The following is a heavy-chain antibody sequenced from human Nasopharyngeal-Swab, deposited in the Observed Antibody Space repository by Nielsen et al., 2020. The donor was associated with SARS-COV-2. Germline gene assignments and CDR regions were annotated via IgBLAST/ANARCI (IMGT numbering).Heavy chain of an antibody. Sequence: GGSLRLSCAGSGLTFSSYAMSWVRKAPGQGLEWVSGISRSGGSTSYADSVKGRFTISRDNSKNTLYLQMNSLRAEDTAVYYCAKAPFRSSELYFDYWGQGTLVPVSS. CDR3: AKAPFRSSELYFDY. CDR1: GLTFSSYA. D-gene: IGHD5-24*01. V-gene: IGHV3-23*01. CDR2: ISRSGGST. J-gene: IGHJ4*02.